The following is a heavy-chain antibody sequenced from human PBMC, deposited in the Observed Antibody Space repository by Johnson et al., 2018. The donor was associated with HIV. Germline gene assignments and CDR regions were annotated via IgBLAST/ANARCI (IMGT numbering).Heavy chain of an antibody. V-gene: IGHV3-23*04. CDR1: RIIFDNYG. CDR3: ARIGEFAGSEYIDDALDI. D-gene: IGHD3-10*01. Sequence: DVQVVESGGGVVQPGRSLRLSCDASRIIFDNYGMTWVRQAPGKGLEWVSAISGSGNSTYYTGSVRGRFTISRDNAKNTVYLEMNSLRAEASAVYYCARIGEFAGSEYIDDALDIWGQGTRVTVSS. J-gene: IGHJ3*02. CDR2: ISGSGNST.